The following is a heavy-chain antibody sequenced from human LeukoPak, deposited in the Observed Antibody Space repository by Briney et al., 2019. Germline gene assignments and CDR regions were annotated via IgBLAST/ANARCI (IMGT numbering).Heavy chain of an antibody. V-gene: IGHV4-61*02. CDR3: ARVSVTKPHFDY. CDR2: IYTSGST. J-gene: IGHJ4*02. D-gene: IGHD4-17*01. CDR1: GGSISSGSYY. Sequence: PSQTLSLTCTVSGGSISSGSYYWSWIRQPAGKGLEWIGRIYTSGSTNYNPSLKSRVTMSVDTSKNQFSLKLSSVTAADTAVYYCARVSVTKPHFDYWGQGTLVTVSS.